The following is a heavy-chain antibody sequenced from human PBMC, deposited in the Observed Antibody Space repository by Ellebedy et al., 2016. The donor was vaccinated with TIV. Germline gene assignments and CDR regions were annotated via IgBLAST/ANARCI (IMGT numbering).Heavy chain of an antibody. V-gene: IGHV1-69*13. D-gene: IGHD4-11*01. CDR3: ARDGTTKSYYYYYGMDV. Sequence: AASVKVSCKASGGTFSTCAISWVRQAPGQGLEWMGVIIPIFGTANYAQKFQGRVTITADESTYTAYMELSSLRSEDTAVYYCARDGTTKSYYYYYGMDVWGQGTTVTVSS. J-gene: IGHJ6*02. CDR1: GGTFSTCA. CDR2: IIPIFGTA.